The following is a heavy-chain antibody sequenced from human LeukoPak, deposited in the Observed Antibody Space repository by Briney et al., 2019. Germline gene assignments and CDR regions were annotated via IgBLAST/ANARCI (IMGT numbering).Heavy chain of an antibody. D-gene: IGHD2-21*02. J-gene: IGHJ4*02. V-gene: IGHV3-30*18. CDR1: GVTFSSYG. Sequence: GGSLRLSCAASGVTFSSYGMHWVRQAPRKGLGWVAVISYDGSNKYYADSVKGRFTISRDNSKNTLYLQMNSLRAEDTAVYYCAKGARGVTAVDYWGQGTLVTVSS. CDR3: AKGARGVTAVDY. CDR2: ISYDGSNK.